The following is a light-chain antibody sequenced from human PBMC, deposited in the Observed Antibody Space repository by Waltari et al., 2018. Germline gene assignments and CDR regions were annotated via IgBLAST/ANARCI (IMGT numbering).Light chain of an antibody. CDR2: EVN. CDR3: SSYAGGNNLV. J-gene: IGLJ2*01. Sequence: QSALTQPPSASGSPGPSVTIPCTGSGNDVGGYNYVSWYQQHPGKAPKLLIHEVNKWPSGAPDRFSGSKSGNTASLTVSGLQAEDEADYYCSSYAGGNNLVFGGGTKLTVL. CDR1: GNDVGGYNY. V-gene: IGLV2-8*01.